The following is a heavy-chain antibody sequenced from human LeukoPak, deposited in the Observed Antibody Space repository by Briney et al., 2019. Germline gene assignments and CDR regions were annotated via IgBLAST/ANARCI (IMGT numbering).Heavy chain of an antibody. CDR1: GGSISSGRCY. CDR2: IYTSGST. J-gene: IGHJ2*01. Sequence: SQTLSLTCTVSGGSISSGRCYWSWIRQPAGKGLERIGRIYTSGSTNYNPSLKSRVTISIDTSKNQFSLKLSSVTAADTAVYYCARYPNWYFDLWGRGTLVTVSS. V-gene: IGHV4-61*02. CDR3: ARYPNWYFDL.